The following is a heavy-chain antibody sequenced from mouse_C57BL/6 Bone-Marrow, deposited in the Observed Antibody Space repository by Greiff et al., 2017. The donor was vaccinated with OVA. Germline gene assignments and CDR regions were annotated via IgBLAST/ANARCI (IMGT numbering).Heavy chain of an antibody. V-gene: IGHV1-50*01. CDR2: IDPSDSYT. CDR1: GYTFTSYW. J-gene: IGHJ3*01. Sequence: LVESGAELVKPGASVKLSCKASGYTFTSYWMQWVKQRPGQGLEWIGEIDPSDSYTNYNQKFKGKATLTVDTSSSTAYMQLSSLTSEDSAVYYCARPYYSNPWFAYWGQGTLVTVSA. D-gene: IGHD2-5*01. CDR3: ARPYYSNPWFAY.